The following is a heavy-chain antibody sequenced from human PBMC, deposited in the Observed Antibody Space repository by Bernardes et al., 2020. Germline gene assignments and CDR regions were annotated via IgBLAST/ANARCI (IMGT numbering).Heavy chain of an antibody. CDR3: VRDKNYEFWSGHRPETFYYYYYGMGV. Sequence: GGSLRLSCAASGFTFSDYSMNWVRQAPGKGLEWISYISSSSTFSTIYYADSVKGRFTISRDNAKNSLYLQMNSLRVEDTAVYYCVRDKNYEFWSGHRPETFYYYYYGMGVWGQGTTVTVSS. D-gene: IGHD3-3*01. V-gene: IGHV3-48*01. J-gene: IGHJ6*02. CDR2: ISSSSTFSTI. CDR1: GFTFSDYS.